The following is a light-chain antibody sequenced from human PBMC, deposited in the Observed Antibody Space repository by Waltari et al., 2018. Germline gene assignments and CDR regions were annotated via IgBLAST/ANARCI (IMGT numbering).Light chain of an antibody. V-gene: IGKV4-1*01. CDR3: QQYYSSLPDT. CDR1: QSVLYSSNNKNY. Sequence: DIVMTQSPDSLAVSLGERATINCKSSQSVLYSSNNKNYLAWYQQKPGQPPKLLMYWASTRESGGPDRFRGSGSETEFTLTSSSLQAEDVAVYYCQQYYSSLPDTFGQGTKLEIK. CDR2: WAS. J-gene: IGKJ2*01.